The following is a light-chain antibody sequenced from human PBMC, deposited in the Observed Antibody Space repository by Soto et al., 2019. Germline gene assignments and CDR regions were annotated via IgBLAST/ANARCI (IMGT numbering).Light chain of an antibody. CDR1: QSSSSW. J-gene: IGKJ1*01. CDR3: QQYNSYWET. Sequence: DIQMTQSPSTLSASVGDRVTITCRASQSSSSWLAWYQQKLGKAPKLLIYDASSLESGVPSRFSGTGSGTEFTLTISSLQPDDFATSYCQQYNSYWETFGQGTKADIK. CDR2: DAS. V-gene: IGKV1-5*01.